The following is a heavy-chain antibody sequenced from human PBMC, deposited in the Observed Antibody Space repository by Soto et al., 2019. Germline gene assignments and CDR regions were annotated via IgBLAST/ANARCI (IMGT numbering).Heavy chain of an antibody. D-gene: IGHD6-13*01. CDR3: ARVAAAGTYCDY. J-gene: IGHJ4*02. CDR2: TFHSGST. Sequence: SETLSLTCAVSGGSISSNNWSTWVRQPPGKGLEWIAETFHSGSTNYNPSLKSRVTISVDKSKNQFSLKLSSVTAADTAVYYCARVAAAGTYCDYWGQGTLVTVS. V-gene: IGHV4-4*02. CDR1: GGSISSNNW.